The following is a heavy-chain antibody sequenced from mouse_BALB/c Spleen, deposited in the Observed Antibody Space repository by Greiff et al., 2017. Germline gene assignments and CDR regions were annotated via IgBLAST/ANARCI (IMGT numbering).Heavy chain of an antibody. J-gene: IGHJ4*01. Sequence: EVQLQQSGAELVKPGASVKLSCTASGFNIKDTYMHWVKQRPEQGLEWIGRIDPANGNTKYDPKFQGKATITADTSSNTAYLQLSSLTSEDTAVYYCARRGNYVRDPYYAMDYWGQGTSVTVAS. CDR1: GFNIKDTY. CDR2: IDPANGNT. V-gene: IGHV14-3*02. D-gene: IGHD2-1*01. CDR3: ARRGNYVRDPYYAMDY.